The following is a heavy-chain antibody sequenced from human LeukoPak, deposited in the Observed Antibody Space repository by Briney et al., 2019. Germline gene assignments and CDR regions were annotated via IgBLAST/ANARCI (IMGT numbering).Heavy chain of an antibody. Sequence: ASVKGSCKASGYTFTKYAIHWVRQAPGQGLEWMGWINTDNGNRKYAQKFQGRVTITSDTSANTVNMELTSLRSEDTAVYFCARDKALTTSYGMDVWGQGTTVTVSS. CDR3: ARDKALTTSYGMDV. CDR1: GYTFTKYA. J-gene: IGHJ6*02. D-gene: IGHD2/OR15-2a*01. V-gene: IGHV1-3*04. CDR2: INTDNGNR.